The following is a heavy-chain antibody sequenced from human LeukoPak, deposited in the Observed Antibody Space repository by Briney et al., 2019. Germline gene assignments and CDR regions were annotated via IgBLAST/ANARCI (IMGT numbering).Heavy chain of an antibody. CDR2: IRYDGSNK. D-gene: IGHD6-13*01. CDR3: VLTADRSSRAGYKYYFDY. J-gene: IGHJ4*02. Sequence: PGGSLRLSCAASGFTFSSYGMHWVRQAPGKGLEWVAFIRYDGSNKYYADSVKGRFTISRDNSKNTLYLQMNSLRAEDTAVYYSVLTADRSSRAGYKYYFDYWGQGTLVTVSS. V-gene: IGHV3-30*02. CDR1: GFTFSSYG.